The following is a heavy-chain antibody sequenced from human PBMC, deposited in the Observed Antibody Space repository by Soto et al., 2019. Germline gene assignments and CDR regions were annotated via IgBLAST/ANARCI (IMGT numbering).Heavy chain of an antibody. CDR3: GRDLDGSGSYYPGY. Sequence: QVQLVQSGAEVKNPGTSVKVSCKTSGYTFTSAGISWVRQAPGQGLEWMGWISAYNGNTKYAQKLQGRVTMTPDTSANTAYLGLRSLTSDDTAIYCCGRDLDGSGSYYPGYWGQGTLVTVAA. CDR2: ISAYNGNT. J-gene: IGHJ4*02. D-gene: IGHD3-10*01. CDR1: GYTFTSAG. V-gene: IGHV1-18*01.